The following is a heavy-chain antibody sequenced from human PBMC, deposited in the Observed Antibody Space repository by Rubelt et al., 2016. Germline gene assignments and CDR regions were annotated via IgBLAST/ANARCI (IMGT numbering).Heavy chain of an antibody. V-gene: IGHV3-21*05. J-gene: IGHJ4*02. CDR1: GFTFSSYA. Sequence: VQLVESGGGVVQPGRSLRLSCAASGFTFSSYAMHWVRQAPGKGLEWVSYISSSSSYTNYADSLKGRFTISRDNAKNSLYLQMNSLRAEDTAVYYCARVLRSSGDRYYFDYWGQGTLVTVSS. D-gene: IGHD2-21*02. CDR3: ARVLRSSGDRYYFDY. CDR2: ISSSSSYT.